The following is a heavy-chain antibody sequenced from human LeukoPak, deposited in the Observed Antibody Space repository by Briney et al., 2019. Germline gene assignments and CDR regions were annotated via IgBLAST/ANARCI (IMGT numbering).Heavy chain of an antibody. CDR2: TRNKANNNAT. D-gene: IGHD1-26*01. V-gene: IGHV3-72*01. J-gene: IGHJ4*02. CDR3: ARVSGTVDY. CDR1: GFSLSDHY. Sequence: GGSLRLSCAASGFSLSDHYMGWVRQAPGKGLEWVGRTRNKANNNATEYAASAKGRFTISRDDSKNSLYLEMNSLKTEDTAMYYCARVSGTVDYWGQGTLVTVSS.